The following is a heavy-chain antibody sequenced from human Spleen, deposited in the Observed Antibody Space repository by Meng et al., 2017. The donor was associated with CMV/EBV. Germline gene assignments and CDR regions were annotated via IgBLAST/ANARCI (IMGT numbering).Heavy chain of an antibody. D-gene: IGHD2-2*02. V-gene: IGHV3-9*01. CDR1: GFIFHDYT. CDR2: INWNSGNI. J-gene: IGHJ5*02. CDR3: ARLVPATIRGWFDP. Sequence: SLKISCTASGFIFHDYTMHWVRQVPGRGLEWVSGINWNSGNIFYADSVKGRFTISRDNAKNSLYLQMNSLRAEDSAVYYCARLVPATIRGWFDPWGLGTLVTVSS.